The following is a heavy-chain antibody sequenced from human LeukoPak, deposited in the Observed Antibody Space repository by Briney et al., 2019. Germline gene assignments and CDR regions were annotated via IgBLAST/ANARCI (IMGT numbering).Heavy chain of an antibody. D-gene: IGHD2-21*02. CDR2: IYTSGST. J-gene: IGHJ5*02. Sequence: SETLSLTCTVSGGSISSYYWSWIRQPLGKGLEWIGYIYTSGSTNYNPSLKSRVTISVDTSKNQFSLKLRSVTAADTAVYYCARTYCGGDCYTNWFDPWGQGTLVTVSS. CDR1: GGSISSYY. CDR3: ARTYCGGDCYTNWFDP. V-gene: IGHV4-4*09.